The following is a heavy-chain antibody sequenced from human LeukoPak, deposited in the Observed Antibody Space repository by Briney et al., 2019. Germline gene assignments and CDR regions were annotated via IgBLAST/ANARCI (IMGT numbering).Heavy chain of an antibody. CDR3: ARGQTTVSTPYYYGMDV. D-gene: IGHD4-17*01. CDR2: INHSGST. V-gene: IGHV4-34*01. J-gene: IGHJ6*02. CDR1: GGSFSGYY. Sequence: SETLSLTCAVYGGSFSGYYWSWIRQPPGKGLEWIGEINHSGSTNYNPSLKSRVTISVDTSKNQFSLKLSSVTAADTAVYYCARGQTTVSTPYYYGMDVWGQGTTVTVSS.